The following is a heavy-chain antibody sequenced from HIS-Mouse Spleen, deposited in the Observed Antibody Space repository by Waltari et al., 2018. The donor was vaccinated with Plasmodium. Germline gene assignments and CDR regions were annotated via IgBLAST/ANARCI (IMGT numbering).Heavy chain of an antibody. D-gene: IGHD1-26*01. CDR2: IGTAGDT. Sequence: EVQLVESGGGLVQPGVSLGLSWAASGLPFRSDDMTGVRQATGKGLEWVSAIGTAGDTYYPGSVKGRFTISRENAKNSLYLQMNSLRAGDTAVYYCASSGSYDAFDIWGQGTMVTVSS. J-gene: IGHJ3*02. CDR3: ASSGSYDAFDI. V-gene: IGHV3-13*01. CDR1: GLPFRSDD.